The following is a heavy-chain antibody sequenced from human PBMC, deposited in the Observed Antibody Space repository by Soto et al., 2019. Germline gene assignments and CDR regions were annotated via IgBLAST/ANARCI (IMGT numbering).Heavy chain of an antibody. Sequence: GASVKVSCKASGGTFSSYAISWVRQAPGQGLEWMGGIIPIFGTANYAQKFQGRVTITADESTSTAYMELSSLRSEDTAVYYCAIDGKKAVARPGYYYGMDVWGQGTTVTVSS. J-gene: IGHJ6*02. D-gene: IGHD6-19*01. CDR1: GGTFSSYA. CDR3: AIDGKKAVARPGYYYGMDV. V-gene: IGHV1-69*13. CDR2: IIPIFGTA.